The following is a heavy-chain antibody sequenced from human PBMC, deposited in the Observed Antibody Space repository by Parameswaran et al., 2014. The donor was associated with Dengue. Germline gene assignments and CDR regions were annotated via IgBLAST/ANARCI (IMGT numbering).Heavy chain of an antibody. CDR1: IHFSSYG. D-gene: IGHD4-11*01. J-gene: IGHJ4*02. Sequence: QAGGSLRTLLYSLWIHFSSYGMHWVRQAPGKGLELVSGISYDGRDKYDMDSMKGRFTISRDNSKNTLYLQMNGLRVEDTAIYYCAKDPHPLYSNFGDYFDYWGQGTLVTVSS. CDR2: ISYDGRDK. CDR3: AKDPHPLYSNFGDYFDY. V-gene: IGHV3-30*18.